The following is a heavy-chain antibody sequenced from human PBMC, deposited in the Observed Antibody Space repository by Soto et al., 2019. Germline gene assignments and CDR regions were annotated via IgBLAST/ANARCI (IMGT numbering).Heavy chain of an antibody. CDR1: GFTFSSYW. CDR3: AKLDWGSLYAFDI. J-gene: IGHJ3*02. V-gene: IGHV3-7*03. Sequence: PGGSLRLSCAASGFTFSSYWMSWVRQAPGKGLEWVANIRQDGSESYYVDSVKGRFTISRDNAKKSLYLQMNSLRAEDTAVYYCAKLDWGSLYAFDIWGQGITVPVSS. D-gene: IGHD3-9*01. CDR2: IRQDGSES.